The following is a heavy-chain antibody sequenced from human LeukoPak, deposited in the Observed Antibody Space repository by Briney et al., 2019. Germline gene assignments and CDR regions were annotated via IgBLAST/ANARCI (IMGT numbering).Heavy chain of an antibody. CDR1: GGSICSSSYY. J-gene: IGHJ3*02. CDR3: ARPPKNGSKKEAFDI. V-gene: IGHV4-39*01. CDR2: IYYSGSA. D-gene: IGHD1-1*01. Sequence: SETLSLTCTVSGGSICSSSYYWGWIRQPPGKGLEWIGSIYYSGSAYYNPSLKSRVTISVDTSKNQFSLKLTSVTAADTAVYYCARPPKNGSKKEAFDIWGQGTMVTVSS.